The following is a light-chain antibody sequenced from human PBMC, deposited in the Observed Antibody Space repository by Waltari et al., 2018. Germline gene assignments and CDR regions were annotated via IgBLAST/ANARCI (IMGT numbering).Light chain of an antibody. CDR3: QQYNNWPG. CDR1: QSVSSN. Sequence: EIVMMQSPATLSVSPGERATLSCRASQSVSSNLAWYQQKPGQAPRLLIYGASIRATGIPARFSGSGSGTEFTLTISILQSEDFAVYYCQQYNNWPGFGPGTKVDIK. V-gene: IGKV3D-15*03. J-gene: IGKJ3*01. CDR2: GAS.